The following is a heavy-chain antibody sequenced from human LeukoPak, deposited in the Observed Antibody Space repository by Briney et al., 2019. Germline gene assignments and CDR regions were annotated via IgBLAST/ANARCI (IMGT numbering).Heavy chain of an antibody. Sequence: GGSLRLSCAVSGFTSSRHWMSWVRQTPEKGLEWVANIKEDASEENYVDSVKGRFTISRDNAKNSLYPQMNSLRAEDTAVYYRAIAAGWELGYWGQGTLVTVSS. V-gene: IGHV3-7*01. CDR2: IKEDASEE. CDR3: AIAAGWELGY. D-gene: IGHD6-25*01. J-gene: IGHJ4*02. CDR1: GFTSSRHW.